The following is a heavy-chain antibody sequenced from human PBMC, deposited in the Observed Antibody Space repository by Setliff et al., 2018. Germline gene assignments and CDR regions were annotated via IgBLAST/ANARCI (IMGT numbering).Heavy chain of an antibody. CDR2: FSYGVST. CDR1: GGSFSGYF. D-gene: IGHD3-3*01. CDR3: ARRVLECGRTACPLGGSYNWFDP. Sequence: PSETLSLTCAVYGGSFSGYFWSWIRQPPGKGLEWIGRFSYGVSTIYNPSLESRVTFSVDTSKNQFSLKLTSVTAADTAVYYCARRVLECGRTACPLGGSYNWFDPWGQGIGVTVSS. V-gene: IGHV4-59*08. J-gene: IGHJ5*02.